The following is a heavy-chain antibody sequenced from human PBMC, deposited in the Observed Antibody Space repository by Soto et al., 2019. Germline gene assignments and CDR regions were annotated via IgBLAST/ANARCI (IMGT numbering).Heavy chain of an antibody. Sequence: SETLSLTCTVSGGSISSGDYYWSWIRQPPGKGLEWIGYIYYSGSTYYNPSLKSRVTISVDASKNQFSLKLSSVTAADTAVYYCAREGLTGTGYYYGMDVWGQGTTVTVSS. D-gene: IGHD1-20*01. J-gene: IGHJ6*02. V-gene: IGHV4-30-4*01. CDR1: GGSISSGDYY. CDR3: AREGLTGTGYYYGMDV. CDR2: IYYSGST.